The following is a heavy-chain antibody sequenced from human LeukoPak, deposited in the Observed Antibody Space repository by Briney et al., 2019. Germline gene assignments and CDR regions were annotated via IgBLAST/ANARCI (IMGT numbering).Heavy chain of an antibody. Sequence: PSETLSLTCSVSGGSINNYYWSWIRQTAGKGLEWIGRLHTSGNNNYNPSLRNRATLSLDSSKNQCSLKLNSVTAADTAVYYCARDGEVGSGSVYDYWGQGILVAVSS. CDR1: GGSINNYY. V-gene: IGHV4-4*07. J-gene: IGHJ4*02. D-gene: IGHD3-10*01. CDR3: ARDGEVGSGSVYDY. CDR2: LHTSGNN.